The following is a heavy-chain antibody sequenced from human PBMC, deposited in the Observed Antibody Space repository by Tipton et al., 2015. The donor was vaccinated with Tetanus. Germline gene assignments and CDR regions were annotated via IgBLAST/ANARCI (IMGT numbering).Heavy chain of an antibody. CDR3: ARTTRRWLHPDY. J-gene: IGHJ4*02. Sequence: LSLTCNVSGDSMTDFYWSWIRQSPGKGLEWIAYIFYNGRTQSNPSLKSRVSISVDTAKNQFSLQLRSVTTADTAIYYCARTTRRWLHPDYWGQGTLVTVSS. D-gene: IGHD6-19*01. V-gene: IGHV4-59*01. CDR2: IFYNGRT. CDR1: GDSMTDFY.